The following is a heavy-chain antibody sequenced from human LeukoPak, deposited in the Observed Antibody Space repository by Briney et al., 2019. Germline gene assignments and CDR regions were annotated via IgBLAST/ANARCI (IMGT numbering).Heavy chain of an antibody. CDR1: GGSISSYY. CDR3: ARIRTYYYDSSLPDYFDY. CDR2: IYYSGST. J-gene: IGHJ4*02. D-gene: IGHD3-22*01. V-gene: IGHV4-59*08. Sequence: PSETLSLTCTVSGGSISSYYWSWIRQPPGKGLEWIGYIYYSGSTNYNPSLKSRVTISVDTSKNQFSLKLSSVTAADTAVYHCARIRTYYYDSSLPDYFDYWGQGTLVTVSS.